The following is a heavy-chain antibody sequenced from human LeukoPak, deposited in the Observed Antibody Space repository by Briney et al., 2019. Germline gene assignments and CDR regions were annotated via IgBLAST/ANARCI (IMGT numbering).Heavy chain of an antibody. CDR1: GFTFSSYA. CDR3: ARDRPRGYYDSSGYYPLGY. J-gene: IGHJ4*02. Sequence: GRSLRLSCAASGFTFSSYAMHWVRQAPGKGLEWVAVISYDGSNKYYADSVKGRFTISRDNSKNTLYLQMNSLRAEDTAVYYCARDRPRGYYDSSGYYPLGYWGQGTLVTVSS. D-gene: IGHD3-22*01. CDR2: ISYDGSNK. V-gene: IGHV3-30-3*01.